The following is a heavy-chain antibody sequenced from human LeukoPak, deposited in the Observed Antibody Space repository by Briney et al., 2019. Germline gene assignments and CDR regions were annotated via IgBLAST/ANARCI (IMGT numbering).Heavy chain of an antibody. J-gene: IGHJ4*02. CDR3: AREGQQLVVD. CDR1: GGSMNNYY. V-gene: IGHV4-59*01. Sequence: PSETLSLTCTVSGGSMNNYYWTWIRQPPGKGLEWIGYVYYSGSTHYNPSLKSRVTVSVDTSKNQFSLKLSSVTAAATAVYYCAREGQQLVVDWGQGTLVTVSS. CDR2: VYYSGST. D-gene: IGHD6-6*01.